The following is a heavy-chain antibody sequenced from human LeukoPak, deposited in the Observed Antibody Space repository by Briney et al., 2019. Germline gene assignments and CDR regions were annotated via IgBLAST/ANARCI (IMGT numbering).Heavy chain of an antibody. D-gene: IGHD4-17*01. Sequence: SETLSLTCTVSGGSISSYYWNWVRQPPGKGLEWIGYIYYSGSTNYNPSLKSRVTISVDTSKNQFSLKLSSVTAADTAVYYCARVLDDYGDYDDHWYFDLWGRGTLVTVSS. CDR1: GGSISSYY. CDR3: ARVLDDYGDYDDHWYFDL. V-gene: IGHV4-59*01. J-gene: IGHJ2*01. CDR2: IYYSGST.